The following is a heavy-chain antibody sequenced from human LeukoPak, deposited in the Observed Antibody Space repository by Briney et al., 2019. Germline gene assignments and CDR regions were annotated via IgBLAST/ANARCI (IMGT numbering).Heavy chain of an antibody. CDR1: GGSISSGGYY. CDR2: IYYNGNT. D-gene: IGHD4-17*01. Sequence: PSQTLSLTCIVSGGSISSGGYYWSWIRQHPGKGLEWIGYIYYNGNTYYNPPLKSRVSISKDTSKNHFSLKLSSVTAADTAVYYCARAVTSYYFDYWGQGTLVTVSS. V-gene: IGHV4-31*03. J-gene: IGHJ4*02. CDR3: ARAVTSYYFDY.